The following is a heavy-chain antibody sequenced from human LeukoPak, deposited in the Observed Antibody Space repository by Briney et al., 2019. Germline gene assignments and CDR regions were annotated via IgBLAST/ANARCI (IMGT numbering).Heavy chain of an antibody. Sequence: PSETPSLTCAVYGGSFSGYYWSWIRQPPGKGLEWIGEINHSGSTNYNPSLKSRVTISGDTSKNQFSLNLSSVTAADTAVYYCARGRRRSSGWSFDYWGQGTLVTVSS. CDR3: ARGRRRSSGWSFDY. D-gene: IGHD6-19*01. J-gene: IGHJ4*02. CDR1: GGSFSGYY. CDR2: INHSGST. V-gene: IGHV4-34*01.